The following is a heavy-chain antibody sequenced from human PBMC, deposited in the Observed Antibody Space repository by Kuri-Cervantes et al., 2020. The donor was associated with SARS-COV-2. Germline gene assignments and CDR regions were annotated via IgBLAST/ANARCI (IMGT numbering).Heavy chain of an antibody. CDR3: ARVRVGGMDV. J-gene: IGHJ6*02. Sequence: GSLRLSCTVSGGSISSGSYYWSWIRQPPGKGLEWIGEINHSGSTNYNPSLKSRVTISVDTSKNQFSLKLSSVTAADTAVYYCARVRVGGMDVWGQGTTVTVSS. V-gene: IGHV4-39*07. CDR2: INHSGST. CDR1: GGSISSGSYY.